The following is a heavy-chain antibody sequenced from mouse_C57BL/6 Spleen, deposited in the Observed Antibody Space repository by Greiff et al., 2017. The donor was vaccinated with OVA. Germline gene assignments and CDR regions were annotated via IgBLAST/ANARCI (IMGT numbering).Heavy chain of an antibody. Sequence: EVQLQQSGPELVKPGASVKISCKASGYSFTDYNMNWVKQSNGKSLEWIGVINPNYGTTSYNQKFKGKATLTVDQSSSPAYLQLHSLTSEDSAVHYRARRGYYESDYYAMDYWGRGTSGPASS. CDR3: ARRGYYESDYYAMDY. CDR2: INPNYGTT. CDR1: GYSFTDYN. J-gene: IGHJ4*01. V-gene: IGHV1-39*01. D-gene: IGHD2-4*01.